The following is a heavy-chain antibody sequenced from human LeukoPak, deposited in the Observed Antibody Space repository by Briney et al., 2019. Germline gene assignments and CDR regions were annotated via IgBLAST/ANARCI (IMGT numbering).Heavy chain of an antibody. J-gene: IGHJ4*02. V-gene: IGHV3-23*01. CDR2: ISGSGGST. CDR3: AKHSRGRNYDSSGYYPNY. D-gene: IGHD3-22*01. Sequence: GGSLRLSCAASGFTFSSYWMSWVRQAPGKGLEWVSAISGSGGSTYYADSVKGWFTISRDNSKNTLYLQMNSLRAEDTAVYYCAKHSRGRNYDSSGYYPNYWGQGTLVTVSS. CDR1: GFTFSSYW.